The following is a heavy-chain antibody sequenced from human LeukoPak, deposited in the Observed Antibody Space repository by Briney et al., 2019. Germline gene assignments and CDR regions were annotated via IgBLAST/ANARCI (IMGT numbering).Heavy chain of an antibody. Sequence: SETLSLTCTVSGGSMSSYYWSWIRQPPGKGLEWNGYIYYSGSTNYNPSLKSRVTISVDTSKNQFSLKLSSVTAADTAVYYCARGVLYPRGPQGYYFDYWGQGTLVTVSS. J-gene: IGHJ4*02. V-gene: IGHV4-59*01. D-gene: IGHD3-10*01. CDR3: ARGVLYPRGPQGYYFDY. CDR2: IYYSGST. CDR1: GGSMSSYY.